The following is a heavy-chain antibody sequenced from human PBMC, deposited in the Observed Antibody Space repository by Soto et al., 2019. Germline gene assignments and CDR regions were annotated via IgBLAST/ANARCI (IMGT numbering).Heavy chain of an antibody. Sequence: ASVKVSCKVSGYTLTELSMHWVRQAPGKGLEWMGGFDPEDGETIYAQKFQGRVTMTEDTSTDTAYMELSSLRSEDTAVYYCATEEYCTNGVCYDELSFDYWGHGTLVTVSS. CDR1: GYTLTELS. V-gene: IGHV1-24*01. D-gene: IGHD2-8*01. J-gene: IGHJ4*01. CDR2: FDPEDGET. CDR3: ATEEYCTNGVCYDELSFDY.